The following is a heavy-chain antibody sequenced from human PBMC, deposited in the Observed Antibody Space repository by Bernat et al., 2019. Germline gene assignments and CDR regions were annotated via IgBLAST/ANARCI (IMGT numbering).Heavy chain of an antibody. D-gene: IGHD1-20*01. CDR2: ISYDGTKT. V-gene: IGHV3-30*18. CDR1: GFTFSSYG. Sequence: QVQLVESGGGVVQPGRSLRVSCVASGFTFSSYGMHWVRQAPGKGLEWVAVISYDGTKTYYADSVKGRFTISRDNSKNTLFLQMNSLRPEDTAVYYCAKDKITEPRRGYFDYWGQGTLVSVSS. CDR3: AKDKITEPRRGYFDY. J-gene: IGHJ4*02.